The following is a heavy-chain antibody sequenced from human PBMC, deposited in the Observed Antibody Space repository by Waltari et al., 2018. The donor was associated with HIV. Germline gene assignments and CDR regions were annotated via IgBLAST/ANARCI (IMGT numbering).Heavy chain of an antibody. CDR1: CASISGYF. J-gene: IGHJ6*02. D-gene: IGHD1-26*01. Sequence: QVQLQESCPGLVKPSASLSLTCPVPCASISGYFWSWIRQFPEKGWEWMAYVDQSGNAKNNTPRQMRLSTSDDEPRSHCSSHETSRTPADTAVDVCGHLDGYSRGFYCDLDGAGLWGRGTKVVVS. CDR3: GHLDGYSRGFYCDLDGAGL. V-gene: IGHV4-59*01. CDR2: VDQSGNA.